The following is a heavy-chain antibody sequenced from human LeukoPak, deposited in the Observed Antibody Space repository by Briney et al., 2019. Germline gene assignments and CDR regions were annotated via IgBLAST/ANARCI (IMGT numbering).Heavy chain of an antibody. CDR3: ARERYCTNGVCFKYYGMDV. V-gene: IGHV1-18*01. Sequence: ASVKVSCKASGYTFTSYGISWVRLPPGQGLEWMGWMSAYNGNTNYAQKPQGRVTMTTDTSTSTAYMELRSLRSDDTAVYYCARERYCTNGVCFKYYGMDVWGQGTTVTVSS. CDR2: MSAYNGNT. J-gene: IGHJ6*02. CDR1: GYTFTSYG. D-gene: IGHD2-8*01.